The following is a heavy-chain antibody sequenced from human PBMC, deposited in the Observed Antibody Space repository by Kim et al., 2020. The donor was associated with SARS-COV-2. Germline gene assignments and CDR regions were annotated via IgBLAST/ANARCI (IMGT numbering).Heavy chain of an antibody. CDR1: GFTFSSYE. CDR3: ARGGTMVRGVPTKGGFDY. CDR2: ISSSGSTI. J-gene: IGHJ4*02. D-gene: IGHD3-10*01. Sequence: GGSLRLSCAASGFTFSSYEMNWVRQAPGKGLEWVSYISSSGSTIYYADSVKGRFTISRDNAKNSLYLQMNRLRAEDTAVYYCARGGTMVRGVPTKGGFDYWGQGTLVTVSS. V-gene: IGHV3-48*03.